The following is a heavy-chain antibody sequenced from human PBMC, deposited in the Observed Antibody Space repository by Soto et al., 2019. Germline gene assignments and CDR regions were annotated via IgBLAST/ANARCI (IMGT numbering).Heavy chain of an antibody. Sequence: QVHLVQSGAAVKKSGASVKVSCKGSGYDFTTYGITWVRQAPGQGLKWVAWISAHNCNTDCAKKRHGRVTVTRETSTSSAYMELSRLRSDDTAVYYCARGRYGDYWGQGALVTVSS. J-gene: IGHJ4*02. CDR2: ISAHNCNT. D-gene: IGHD1-1*01. CDR3: ARGRYGDY. V-gene: IGHV1-18*01. CDR1: GYDFTTYG.